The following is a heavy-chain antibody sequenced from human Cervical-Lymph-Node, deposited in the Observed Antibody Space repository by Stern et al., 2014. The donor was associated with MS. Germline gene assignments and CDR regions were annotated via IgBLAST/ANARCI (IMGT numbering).Heavy chain of an antibody. J-gene: IGHJ4*02. Sequence: ITLKESGPTLVKPTQTVTLTCTLSGFSVATAGVGVGWIRQPPGKALEWLALIYWDDAKLYSPSLKNRLTIIKDTSKNQVVLTMTNVDPVDTATYYCAHSRVKYCRGGTCYSSLFDYWGQGTLVTVSS. D-gene: IGHD2-15*01. CDR1: GFSVATAGVG. CDR2: IYWDDAK. CDR3: AHSRVKYCRGGTCYSSLFDY. V-gene: IGHV2-5*02.